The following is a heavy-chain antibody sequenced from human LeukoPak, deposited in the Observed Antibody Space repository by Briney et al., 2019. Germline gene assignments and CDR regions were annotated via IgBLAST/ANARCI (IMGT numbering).Heavy chain of an antibody. Sequence: SVKVSCKASGGTFSSYAISWVRQAPGQGLEWMGGIIPIFGTANYAQKFQGRVTITADESTSTAYMELSSLRSEDTAVYYCARARAAAGTEFDYWGQGTLITVSS. J-gene: IGHJ4*02. D-gene: IGHD6-13*01. CDR2: IIPIFGTA. CDR3: ARARAAAGTEFDY. CDR1: GGTFSSYA. V-gene: IGHV1-69*01.